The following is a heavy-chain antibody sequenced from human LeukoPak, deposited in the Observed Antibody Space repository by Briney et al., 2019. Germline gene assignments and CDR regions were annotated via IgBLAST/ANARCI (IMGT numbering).Heavy chain of an antibody. CDR1: GFTFDDYA. Sequence: QAGGSLRLSCAASGFTFDDYAMHWVRQVPGKGLEWVSLISWDGGSTYYADSVKGRFTISRDNSKNSLYLQMNSLRAEDTALYYCAKDNGVGATAGLDYWGQGTLVTVSS. D-gene: IGHD1-26*01. J-gene: IGHJ4*02. CDR2: ISWDGGST. CDR3: AKDNGVGATAGLDY. V-gene: IGHV3-43D*03.